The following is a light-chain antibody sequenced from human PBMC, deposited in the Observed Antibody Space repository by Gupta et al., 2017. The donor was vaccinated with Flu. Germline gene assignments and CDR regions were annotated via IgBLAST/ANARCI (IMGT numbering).Light chain of an antibody. CDR2: EDN. J-gene: IGLJ2*01. CDR3: QSYDSFDRDVV. V-gene: IGLV6-57*01. CDR1: SGSIATNY. Sequence: NFMLTQRHSVSESPGKTVTISCTRSSGSIATNYVQWYQQRPGSSPTTVIYEDNQRPSEVPDRFSGSIDSSSNSASLTISGLETEDEADYFCQSYDSFDRDVVFGGGTKLTVL.